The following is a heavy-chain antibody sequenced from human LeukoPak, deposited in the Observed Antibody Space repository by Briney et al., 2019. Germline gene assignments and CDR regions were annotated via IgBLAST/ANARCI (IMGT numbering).Heavy chain of an antibody. CDR3: ARDSQPRWSGGSHRQRNSGLYWFDP. CDR1: GGSISSSSYY. D-gene: IGHD2-15*01. V-gene: IGHV4-39*07. CDR2: IYYSGST. Sequence: PSETLSLTCTVSGGSISSSSYYWGWIRQPPGKGLEWIGSIYYSGSTYYNPSLKSRVTISVDTSKNQFSLKLSSVTAADTAVYYCARDSQPRWSGGSHRQRNSGLYWFDPWGQGTLVTVSS. J-gene: IGHJ5*02.